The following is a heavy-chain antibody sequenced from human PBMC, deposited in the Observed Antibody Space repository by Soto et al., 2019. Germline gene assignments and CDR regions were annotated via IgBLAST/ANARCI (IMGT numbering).Heavy chain of an antibody. CDR1: GFTFSSYG. CDR3: ANVDRFLEWLSNNYFDS. CDR2: ISYDGRNK. Sequence: PGGSLRLSCAASGFTFSSYGMHWVRQAPGKGLEWVAVISYDGRNKYYADSVKGRFTISRDNSKNTLYLQMNSLRAEDTAVYYSANVDRFLEWLSNNYFDSLGQGILVTVSS. V-gene: IGHV3-30*18. J-gene: IGHJ4*02. D-gene: IGHD3-3*01.